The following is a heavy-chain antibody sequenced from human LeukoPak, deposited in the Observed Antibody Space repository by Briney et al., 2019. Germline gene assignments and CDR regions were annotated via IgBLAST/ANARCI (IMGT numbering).Heavy chain of an antibody. CDR2: VSYDGSNK. CDR3: AGGQTTVTN. D-gene: IGHD4-17*01. J-gene: IGHJ4*02. CDR1: GFTFSSYG. V-gene: IGHV3-30*03. Sequence: GRSLRLSCAASGFTFSSYGMHWVRQAPGKGLEWVAVVSYDGSNKYYADSVKGRFTISRDNSKNTLYLQMNSLRAEDTAVYFCAGGQTTVTNWGQGTLVTVSS.